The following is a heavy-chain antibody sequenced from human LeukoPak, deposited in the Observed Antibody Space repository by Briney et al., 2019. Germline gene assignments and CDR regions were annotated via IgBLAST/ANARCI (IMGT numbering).Heavy chain of an antibody. CDR2: IQSDGSEK. CDR1: GFSFRSYW. D-gene: IGHD6-19*01. J-gene: IGHJ6*02. Sequence: GGSLRLSCAASGFSFRSYWMSWVRQAPGKGLEWVANIQSDGSEKNYIDSVQGRFTISRDNAKTSLYLQMNSLRADDTAVYYCARDSAVATYYGVDVWGQGTTVTVSS. CDR3: ARDSAVATYYGVDV. V-gene: IGHV3-7*01.